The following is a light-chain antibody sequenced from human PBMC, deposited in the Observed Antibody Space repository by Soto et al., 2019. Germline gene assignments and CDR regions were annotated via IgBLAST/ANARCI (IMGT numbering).Light chain of an antibody. J-gene: IGKJ3*01. Sequence: DIQMTQSPSTLPASVGDRVTITCRASQSISNWLAWYQQKPGTAPKVLIYHASNLQSGVPSRFSGSGSGTEFTLTLSSLQPEDIATYYCQQYDNRPPFTFSPGTKVDIK. CDR3: QQYDNRPPFT. V-gene: IGKV1-5*01. CDR1: QSISNW. CDR2: HAS.